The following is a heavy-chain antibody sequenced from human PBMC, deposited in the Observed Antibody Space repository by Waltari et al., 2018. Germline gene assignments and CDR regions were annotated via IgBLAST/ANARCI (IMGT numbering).Heavy chain of an antibody. CDR1: GYPFTSSD. Sequence: QVQLVQSGAAVTKPGASVKVSCKASGYPFTSSDITWVRPATGQGLEWMGWMNTNSGNTGYAQKFQGRVTITRNTSISTAYMELSSLRSEDTAVYYCARVGRAAGSREEFDYWGQGTLVTVSS. J-gene: IGHJ4*02. CDR3: ARVGRAAGSREEFDY. CDR2: MNTNSGNT. V-gene: IGHV1-8*03. D-gene: IGHD6-13*01.